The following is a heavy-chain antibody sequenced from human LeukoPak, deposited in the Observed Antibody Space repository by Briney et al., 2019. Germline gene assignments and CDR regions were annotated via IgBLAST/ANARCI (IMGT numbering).Heavy chain of an antibody. CDR1: GYSFTSYG. Sequence: GASVKVSCKASGYSFTSYGISWVRQAPGQGLEWMGWISAYNGNTNYTQKLQGRVTMTTDTSTSTAYMELRSLRSDDTAVYYCARTDIVVVVASTPGIFHYWGQGTLDTVSS. J-gene: IGHJ4*02. D-gene: IGHD2-15*01. CDR3: ARTDIVVVVASTPGIFHY. V-gene: IGHV1-18*01. CDR2: ISAYNGNT.